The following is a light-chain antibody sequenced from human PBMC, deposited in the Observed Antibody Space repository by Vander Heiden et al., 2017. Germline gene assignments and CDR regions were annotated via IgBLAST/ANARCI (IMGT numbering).Light chain of an antibody. CDR2: GAS. J-gene: IGKJ1*01. Sequence: AVQMTQSPSSLSASVGDRVTISCRASQGIRNDLGWYQQKPGQAPKVLIYGASTLHSGVPSRFGGSGSGTDFVLTISGLQPEDSATCFCLQDYSYPRTFGQGTKVEIK. CDR1: QGIRND. V-gene: IGKV1-6*01. CDR3: LQDYSYPRT.